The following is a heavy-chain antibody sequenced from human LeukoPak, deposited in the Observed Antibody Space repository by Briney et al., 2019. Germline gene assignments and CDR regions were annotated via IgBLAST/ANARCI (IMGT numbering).Heavy chain of an antibody. Sequence: GESLKISCKGSGYSFTSYWIGWVRQMPGKGLEWMGIIYPGDSDTRYSPSFQGQVTISADKSISTAYLQWSSLKASDTAMYYCARQKGVAVAGTSVDYWGQGTLVTVSS. D-gene: IGHD6-19*01. CDR3: ARQKGVAVAGTSVDY. CDR2: IYPGDSDT. J-gene: IGHJ4*02. V-gene: IGHV5-51*01. CDR1: GYSFTSYW.